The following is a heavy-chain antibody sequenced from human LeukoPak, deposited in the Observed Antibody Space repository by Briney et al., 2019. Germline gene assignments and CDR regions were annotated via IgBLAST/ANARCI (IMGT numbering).Heavy chain of an antibody. Sequence: SETLSLTCAVYGGSFSGYYWSWIRQPPGKGLEWIGEINRSGSTNYNPSLKSRVTISVDTSKNQFSLKLSSVTAADTAVYYCARVGYCSGGSCYSLDYWGQGTLVTVSS. CDR3: ARVGYCSGGSCYSLDY. CDR2: INRSGST. J-gene: IGHJ4*02. D-gene: IGHD2-15*01. V-gene: IGHV4-34*01. CDR1: GGSFSGYY.